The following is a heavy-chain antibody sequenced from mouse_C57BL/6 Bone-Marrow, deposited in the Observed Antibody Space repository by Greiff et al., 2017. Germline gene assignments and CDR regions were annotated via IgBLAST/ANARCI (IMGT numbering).Heavy chain of an antibody. J-gene: IGHJ3*01. Sequence: QVQLQQPGAELVRPGTSVKLSCKASGYTFTSYWMHWVKQRPGQGLEWIGVIDPSDSYTNYNQKFKGKATLTVDPSSSTAYLQLSRLTSEDSAVYYCGRGLLGSWFAYWGQGTMVTVSA. V-gene: IGHV1-59*01. D-gene: IGHD2-3*01. CDR2: IDPSDSYT. CDR3: GRGLLGSWFAY. CDR1: GYTFTSYW.